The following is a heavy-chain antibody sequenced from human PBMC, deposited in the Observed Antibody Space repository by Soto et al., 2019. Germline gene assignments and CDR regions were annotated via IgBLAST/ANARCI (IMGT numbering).Heavy chain of an antibody. CDR1: GFTFSSYG. J-gene: IGHJ6*02. CDR3: ARDLYPRIGGMDV. D-gene: IGHD2-15*01. Sequence: EEQLVESGGGLVQPGGSLRLSCAASGFTFSSYGMTWVRQAPGKGLECVSYISSSGNMSYADSVKGRFTISRDNGKNSLYLQITRLRDEDTAIYYCARDLYPRIGGMDVWGQGTTVTVSS. V-gene: IGHV3-48*02. CDR2: ISSSGNM.